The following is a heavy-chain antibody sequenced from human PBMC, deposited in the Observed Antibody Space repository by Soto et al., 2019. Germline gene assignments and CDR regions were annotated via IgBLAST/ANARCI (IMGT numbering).Heavy chain of an antibody. Sequence: ASVKVSCKVSGYTLTELSMHWVRQAPGKGLEWMGGFDPEDGETIYAQKFQGRVTMTEDTSTDTAYMELSSLRSEDTAVYYCATGTRPGTLTYYDFWSGSVTYDYWGQGTLVTVSS. J-gene: IGHJ4*02. CDR2: FDPEDGET. D-gene: IGHD3-3*01. V-gene: IGHV1-24*01. CDR3: ATGTRPGTLTYYDFWSGSVTYDY. CDR1: GYTLTELS.